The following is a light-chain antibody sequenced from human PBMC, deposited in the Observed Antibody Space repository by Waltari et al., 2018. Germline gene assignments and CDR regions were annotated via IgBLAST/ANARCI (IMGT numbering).Light chain of an antibody. V-gene: IGKV3D-15*01. CDR3: QQYNNWPPYL. Sequence: ETVMTQSPTTLSLSPGDRATLSCRASQSVSTNLAWYQQKPRQAPRPLIYSASIRSTCVPARFSGRGAGTEFTLTLSSLQSEDFAVYYCQQYNNWPPYLFGQGSQLEI. J-gene: IGKJ2*01. CDR2: SAS. CDR1: QSVSTN.